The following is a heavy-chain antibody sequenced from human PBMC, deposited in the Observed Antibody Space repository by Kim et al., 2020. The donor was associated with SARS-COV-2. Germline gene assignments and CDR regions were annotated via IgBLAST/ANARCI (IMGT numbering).Heavy chain of an antibody. D-gene: IGHD4-17*01. CDR1: GFTFSSYG. CDR2: IWYDGSNK. Sequence: GGSLRLSCAASGFTFSSYGMHWVHQAPGKGLEWVAVIWYDGSNKYYADSVKGRFTISRDNSKNTLYLQMNSLRAEDTAVYYCARGTTRSQTPRDDWYFDLWGRGTLVTVSS. V-gene: IGHV3-33*01. CDR3: ARGTTRSQTPRDDWYFDL. J-gene: IGHJ2*01.